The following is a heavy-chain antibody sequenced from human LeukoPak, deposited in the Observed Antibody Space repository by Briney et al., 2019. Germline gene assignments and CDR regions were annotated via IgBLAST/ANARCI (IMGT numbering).Heavy chain of an antibody. CDR2: IYTSGST. D-gene: IGHD3-10*01. CDR3: AREAVRGEIGY. V-gene: IGHV4-4*07. J-gene: IGHJ4*02. CDR1: GGSISTYY. Sequence: SETLSLTCTISGGSISTYYWSWIRQPAGKGLEWIGRIYTSGSTNYNPSLKSRVTMSVDTSKNQFSLKLSSVTAADTAVYYCAREAVRGEIGYWGQGTLVTVSS.